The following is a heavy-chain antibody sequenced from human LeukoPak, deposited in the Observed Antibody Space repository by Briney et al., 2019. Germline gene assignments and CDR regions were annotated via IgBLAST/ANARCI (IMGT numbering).Heavy chain of an antibody. V-gene: IGHV1-18*01. CDR2: ISAYNGNT. D-gene: IGHD6-13*01. J-gene: IGHJ4*02. CDR1: GYTFASYG. Sequence: GASVKVSCKASGYTFASYGISWVRQAPGQGLEWMGWISAYNGNTNYAQKLQGRVTMTTDTSTSTAYMELRSMRSDDTAVYFCARAPRIAAAWNIDYWGQGTLVTVSS. CDR3: ARAPRIAAAWNIDY.